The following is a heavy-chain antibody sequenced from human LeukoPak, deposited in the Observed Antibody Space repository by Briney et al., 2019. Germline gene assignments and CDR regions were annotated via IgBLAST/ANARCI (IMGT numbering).Heavy chain of an antibody. CDR3: ARQTGTGVDY. V-gene: IGHV4-61*02. Sequence: SETLSLTCIVSGGSISSGSYYWSWLRRPAGKGLEWIGRIYTSGSTNYNPSLKSRVTISVDTSKTQFSLKLSSVTAADTAVYYCARQTGTGVDYWGQGTLVTVSS. CDR1: GGSISSGSYY. D-gene: IGHD1-1*01. CDR2: IYTSGST. J-gene: IGHJ4*02.